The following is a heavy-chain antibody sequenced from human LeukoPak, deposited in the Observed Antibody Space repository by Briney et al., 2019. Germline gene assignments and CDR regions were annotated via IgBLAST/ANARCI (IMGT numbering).Heavy chain of an antibody. CDR3: ARLYTNYFDS. J-gene: IGHJ4*02. CDR2: ISPNNGNT. D-gene: IGHD3-16*01. V-gene: IGHV1-18*04. Sequence: ASAKVSCKASGYTFISYGISWVRQAPGQGLEWMGRISPNNGNTNDAQKFQGRVTMTTDTSTSTAYMELRSLRSDDTAMHYCARLYTNYFDSWGQGTLVTVSS. CDR1: GYTFISYG.